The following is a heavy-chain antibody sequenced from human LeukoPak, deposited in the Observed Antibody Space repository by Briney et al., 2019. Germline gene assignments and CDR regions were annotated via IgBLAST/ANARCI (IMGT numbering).Heavy chain of an antibody. J-gene: IGHJ4*02. CDR3: ARDVWNGIWFGELRRFDY. V-gene: IGHV3-30-3*01. CDR2: ISYDGSNK. CDR1: GFTFSSYA. D-gene: IGHD3-10*01. Sequence: GGSLRLSCAASGFTFSSYAMHWVRQAPGKGLEWVAVISYDGSNKYYADSVKGRFTISRDNSKNTLYLQMNSLRAEDTAVYYCARDVWNGIWFGELRRFDYWGQGTLVTVSS.